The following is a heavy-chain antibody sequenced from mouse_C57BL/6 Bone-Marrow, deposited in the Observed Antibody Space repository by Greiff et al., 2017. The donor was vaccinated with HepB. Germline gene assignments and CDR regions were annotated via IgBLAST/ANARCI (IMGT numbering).Heavy chain of an antibody. V-gene: IGHV5-9-1*02. CDR2: ISSGGDYI. J-gene: IGHJ2*01. Sequence: EVQRVESGEGLVKPGGSLKLSCAASGFTFSSYAMSWVRQTPEKRLEWVAYISSGGDYIYYADTVKGRFTISRDNARNTLYLQMSSLKSEDTAMYYCTRDSGGLHYFDYWGQGTTLTVSS. D-gene: IGHD3-1*01. CDR1: GFTFSSYA. CDR3: TRDSGGLHYFDY.